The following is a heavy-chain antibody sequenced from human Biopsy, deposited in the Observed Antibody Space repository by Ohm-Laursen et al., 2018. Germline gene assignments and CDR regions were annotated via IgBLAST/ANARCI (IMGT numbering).Heavy chain of an antibody. CDR2: ISPYNGDT. CDR1: GYTFTNYG. Sequence: ASVKASCKASGYTFTNYGISWVRQAPGQGLEWMGWISPYNGDTDYAQKLQGRATMDTDTSTSTAYMDLRSLRSDDTAVYYCARDRWPHVTLLGLVVFDFWGQGTLVIVSS. V-gene: IGHV1-18*01. D-gene: IGHD3-3*01. CDR3: ARDRWPHVTLLGLVVFDF. J-gene: IGHJ4*02.